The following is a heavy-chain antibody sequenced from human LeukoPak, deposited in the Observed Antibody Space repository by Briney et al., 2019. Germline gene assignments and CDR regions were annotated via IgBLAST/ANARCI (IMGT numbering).Heavy chain of an antibody. D-gene: IGHD2-2*02. Sequence: SETLSLTCTVSGGSISSYYWSWIRQPPGKELEWIGFVYNSGTTSYNPSLKNRVTISADTSKSQFSLRLTSVTAADTAVYYCASSVVVPAAILSYNWFDPWGQGTLVTVSS. V-gene: IGHV4-59*08. CDR1: GGSISSYY. CDR2: VYNSGTT. CDR3: ASSVVVPAAILSYNWFDP. J-gene: IGHJ5*02.